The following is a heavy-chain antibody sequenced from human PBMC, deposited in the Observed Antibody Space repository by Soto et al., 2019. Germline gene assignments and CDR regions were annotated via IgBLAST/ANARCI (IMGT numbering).Heavy chain of an antibody. CDR1: GYTFTSYG. D-gene: IGHD3-16*02. CDR2: ISAYNGNT. CDR3: AREVSMITFGGVIVPYYFDY. J-gene: IGHJ4*02. V-gene: IGHV1-18*04. Sequence: ASVKVSCKASGYTFTSYGISWVRQAPGQGLEWMGWISAYNGNTNYAQKLQGRVTKTTDTSTSTAYMELRSLRSDHTAVYYCAREVSMITFGGVIVPYYFDYWGQGTLVTGSS.